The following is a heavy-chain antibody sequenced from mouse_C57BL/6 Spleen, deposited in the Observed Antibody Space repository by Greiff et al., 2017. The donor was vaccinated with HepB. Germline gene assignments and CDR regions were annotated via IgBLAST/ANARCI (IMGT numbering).Heavy chain of an antibody. V-gene: IGHV2-9-1*01. D-gene: IGHD1-1*01. Sequence: VHLVESGPGLVAPSQSLSITCTVSGFSLTSYAITWVRQPPGKGLEWLGVIWTGGGTNDTSALKSRLSISKDDSKSQVFLKMNSLQTDDTARYYCAISYYGTSHWYFAVWATGTTVTVSS. CDR2: IWTGGGT. J-gene: IGHJ1*03. CDR3: AISYYGTSHWYFAV. CDR1: GFSLTSYA.